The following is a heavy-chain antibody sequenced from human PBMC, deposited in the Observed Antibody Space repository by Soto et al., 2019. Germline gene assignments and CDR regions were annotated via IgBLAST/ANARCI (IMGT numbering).Heavy chain of an antibody. D-gene: IGHD4-17*01. CDR1: GFTFSSYG. CDR2: ISYDGSNK. CDR3: AKGSGWTVTTVFDY. Sequence: GGSLRLSCAASGFTFSSYGMHWVRQAPGKGLEWVAVISYDGSNKYYADSVKGRFTISRDNSKNTLYLQMNSLRAEDTAVYYCAKGSGWTVTTVFDYWGQGTLVTVSS. J-gene: IGHJ4*02. V-gene: IGHV3-30*18.